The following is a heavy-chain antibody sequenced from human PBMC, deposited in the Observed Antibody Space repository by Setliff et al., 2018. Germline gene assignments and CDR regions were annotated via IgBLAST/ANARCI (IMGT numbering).Heavy chain of an antibody. D-gene: IGHD6-13*01. V-gene: IGHV1-46*01. CDR3: ARDRPPGIAAAGSPNWFDP. CDR2: INPSGGST. J-gene: IGHJ5*02. CDR1: GYTFTSSY. Sequence: ASVKVSCKASGYTFTSSYMHWVRQAPGQGLEWMGIINPSGGSTIYAQKFQGRVTITADESTSTAYMELSSLRSEDTAVYYCARDRPPGIAAAGSPNWFDPWGQGTLVTVSS.